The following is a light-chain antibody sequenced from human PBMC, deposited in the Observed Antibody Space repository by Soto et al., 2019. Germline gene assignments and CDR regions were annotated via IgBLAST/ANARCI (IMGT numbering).Light chain of an antibody. V-gene: IGKV1-5*03. CDR1: QSFSTW. Sequence: DIQMTQSPSTLSASVGDRVTITCRASQSFSTWLAWYQQKPGEAPKLLIFQASALESGVPSRFSGSGSGTEFPLTISSLQPDDFATYYCQQYNSFPWTFGQGTKVEIK. CDR3: QQYNSFPWT. CDR2: QAS. J-gene: IGKJ1*01.